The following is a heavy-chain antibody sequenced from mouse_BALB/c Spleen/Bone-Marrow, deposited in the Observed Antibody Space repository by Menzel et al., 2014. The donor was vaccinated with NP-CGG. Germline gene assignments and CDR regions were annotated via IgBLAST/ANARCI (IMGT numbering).Heavy chain of an antibody. CDR2: IDPANGNT. CDR1: GFNIKDTY. Sequence: EVQRVESGAELVKPGASVKLSCTASGFNIKDTYMHWVKQRPEQGQEWIGRIDPANGNTKYDPKFQGKATITADTSSNTAYLQLSSLTSEDTAVYYCARYYYGYYFDYWGQGTTLTVSS. V-gene: IGHV14-3*02. D-gene: IGHD1-2*01. CDR3: ARYYYGYYFDY. J-gene: IGHJ2*01.